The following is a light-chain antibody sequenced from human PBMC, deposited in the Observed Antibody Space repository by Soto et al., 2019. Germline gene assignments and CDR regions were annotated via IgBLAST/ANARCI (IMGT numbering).Light chain of an antibody. CDR2: GAS. J-gene: IGKJ4*01. CDR1: QSVGSN. CDR3: QQYNNWPLT. Sequence: EIVMTQSPGTLSVSPGERATLSCRASQSVGSNLDWYQQKPGQAPRLLIYGASTRATGIPARFGGSGSRTEFTLTISSLQSEDIAVYHCQQYNNWPLTFGGGTKVEIK. V-gene: IGKV3-15*01.